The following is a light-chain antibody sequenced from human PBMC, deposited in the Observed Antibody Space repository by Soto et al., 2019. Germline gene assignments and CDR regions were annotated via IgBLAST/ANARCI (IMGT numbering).Light chain of an antibody. CDR2: DAS. Sequence: EIVLTQSPATLSLSPGERATLSCRASQSVSSYLAWYQQKPGQAPGLLIYDASNRATGIPARFSGSGSGTDFTRTISSLEPEDFAVYYCQQRSNWPLIPFGQGTRLEI. J-gene: IGKJ5*01. V-gene: IGKV3-11*01. CDR1: QSVSSY. CDR3: QQRSNWPLIP.